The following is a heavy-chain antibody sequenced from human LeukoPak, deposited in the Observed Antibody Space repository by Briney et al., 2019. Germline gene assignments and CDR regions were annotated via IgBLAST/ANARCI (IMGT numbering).Heavy chain of an antibody. CDR1: GFTVSTNY. V-gene: IGHV3-23*01. CDR3: AKDGLYFDGSTHIYYFDS. J-gene: IGHJ4*02. CDR2: ITYNGAAT. D-gene: IGHD3-9*01. Sequence: PGGSLRLSCAASGFTVSTNYMSWVRQAPGKGLEWVSSITYNGAATYYLDSVKARFTISRDNSRSTLYLQMDSLTAEDTALYYCAKDGLYFDGSTHIYYFDSWGQGTLVAVSS.